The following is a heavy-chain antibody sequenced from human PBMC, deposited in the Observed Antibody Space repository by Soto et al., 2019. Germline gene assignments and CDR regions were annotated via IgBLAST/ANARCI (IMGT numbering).Heavy chain of an antibody. CDR1: GGTFSSYA. J-gene: IGHJ2*01. CDR3: ARFSYDSSGYPTSYFDR. CDR2: IIPIFGTA. Sequence: QVQLVQSGAEVKKPGSSVTVSCKASGGTFSSYAISWVRQATGQGLEWMGVIIPIFGTANYAQKFQGRVTINADKSPSTAYMELSSRSSADTAVSYCARFSYDSSGYPTSYFDRWGRGTLVTVSA. V-gene: IGHV1-69*06. D-gene: IGHD3-22*01.